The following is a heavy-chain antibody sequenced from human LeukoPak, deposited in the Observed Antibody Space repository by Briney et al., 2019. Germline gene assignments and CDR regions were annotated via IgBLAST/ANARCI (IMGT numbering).Heavy chain of an antibody. CDR2: ISSSSSYI. V-gene: IGHV3-21*01. J-gene: IGHJ3*02. CDR1: GFTFSSYS. CDR3: ARDTSPRIAGLYYDVFDI. Sequence: PGGSLRLSCAASGFTFSSYSVNWVRQAPGKGLEWVSSISSSSSYIYYADSVKGRFTISRDNAKNSLYLQMNSLRAEDTAVYYCARDTSPRIAGLYYDVFDIWGQGTMVTVSS. D-gene: IGHD6-13*01.